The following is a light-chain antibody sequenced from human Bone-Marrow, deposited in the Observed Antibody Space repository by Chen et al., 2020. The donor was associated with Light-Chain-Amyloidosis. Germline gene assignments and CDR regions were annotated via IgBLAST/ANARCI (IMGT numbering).Light chain of an antibody. CDR1: SSDVGNYNL. Sequence: QSALTQPASVSGSPGQSITISCTGYSSDVGNYNLVSWYQQHPGKAPKHMIFEVNKRPSGVTNRFSGSKSGNTASLTISGLLAEDEADYHCGSYAGSNTVVFGGGTKLTVL. J-gene: IGLJ2*01. V-gene: IGLV2-23*02. CDR3: GSYAGSNTVV. CDR2: EVN.